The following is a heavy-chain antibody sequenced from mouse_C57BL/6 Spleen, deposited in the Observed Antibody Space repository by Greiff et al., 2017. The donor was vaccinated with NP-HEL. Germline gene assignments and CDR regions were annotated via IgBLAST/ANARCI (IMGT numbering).Heavy chain of an antibody. J-gene: IGHJ1*03. CDR1: GYTFTSYW. D-gene: IGHD1-1*01. CDR2: IDPSDSET. CDR3: ARPITTVVAKGYFDV. Sequence: VQLQQPGAELVKPGSSVKLSCKASGYTFTSYWMHWVKQRPIQGLEWIGNIDPSDSETHYNQKFKDKATLTVDKSSSTAYMQLSSLTSEDSAVYYCARPITTVVAKGYFDVWGTGTTVTVSS. V-gene: IGHV1-52*01.